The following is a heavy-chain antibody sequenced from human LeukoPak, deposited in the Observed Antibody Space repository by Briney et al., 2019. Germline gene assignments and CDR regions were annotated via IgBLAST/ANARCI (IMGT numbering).Heavy chain of an antibody. CDR3: ARTTTRDGYIDNFDY. D-gene: IGHD5-24*01. V-gene: IGHV1-69*01. CDR1: GGTFSSYA. J-gene: IGHJ4*02. Sequence: SVKVSCKASGGTFSSYAISWVRQAPGQGLEWMGAFIPIFCTPTYAQKFPGRVTIPADESTSTAYMELSSLRSEDTAVYYCARTTTRDGYIDNFDYWGQGTLVTVSS. CDR2: FIPIFCTP.